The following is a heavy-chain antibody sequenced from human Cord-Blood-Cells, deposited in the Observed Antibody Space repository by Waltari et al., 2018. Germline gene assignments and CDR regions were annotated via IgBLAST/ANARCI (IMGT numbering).Heavy chain of an antibody. D-gene: IGHD4-4*01. CDR1: GFTVSINY. CDR3: ARDESTVTDY. V-gene: IGHV3-66*01. CDR2: IYSGGST. J-gene: IGHJ4*02. Sequence: EVQLVESGGGLVQRGGCLRLSCAASGFTVSINYMSWVRQASGKGLGCVSVIYSGGSTYYADSVKGRFTISRDNSKNTLYLQMNSLRAEDTAVYYCARDESTVTDYWGQGTLVTVSS.